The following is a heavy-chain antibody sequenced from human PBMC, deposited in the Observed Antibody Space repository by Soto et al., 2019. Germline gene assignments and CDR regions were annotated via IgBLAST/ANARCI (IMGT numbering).Heavy chain of an antibody. CDR1: GFTFSGSA. Sequence: EVQLVESGGGLVQPGGSLKLSCAASGFTFSGSAMHWVRQASGKGLEWVGRIRSKANNYATAYGASVKGRFTISRDNSHNKAYLQMNRLKAEYKDVYYCSRQASDFSSCKQQYYMDVWGKGTTVTGSS. V-gene: IGHV3-73*02. J-gene: IGHJ6*03. CDR3: SRQASDFSSCKQQYYMDV. D-gene: IGHD3-3*01. CDR2: IRSKANNYAT.